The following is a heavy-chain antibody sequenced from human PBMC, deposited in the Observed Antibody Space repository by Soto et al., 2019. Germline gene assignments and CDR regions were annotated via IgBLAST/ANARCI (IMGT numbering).Heavy chain of an antibody. CDR3: AKETGYSYGFQPNALDF. D-gene: IGHD5-18*01. Sequence: LRLSCAGSGFTFSRYAMNWVRQAPGKGLEWVSIISSRGDRTSYAESVKGRFTISRDDSKNTLFLHMNSLGAEDTAVYYCAKETGYSYGFQPNALDFWGQGTTVTVSS. CDR1: GFTFSRYA. V-gene: IGHV3-23*01. CDR2: ISSRGDRT. J-gene: IGHJ6*02.